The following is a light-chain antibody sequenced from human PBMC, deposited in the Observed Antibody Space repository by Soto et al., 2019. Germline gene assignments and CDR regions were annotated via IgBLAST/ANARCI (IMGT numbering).Light chain of an antibody. CDR2: GAS. V-gene: IGKV3-20*01. Sequence: EIVLTQSPDTLSLSPGETATLSCRASQSVYNRYLAWYQQKPGQAPRLLIYGASFRDPGTPGRFSGSGSGSDFTLTISRLEPEDFGVYYCQQYSGSLPYTFGQGTKVDIK. CDR1: QSVYNRY. CDR3: QQYSGSLPYT. J-gene: IGKJ2*01.